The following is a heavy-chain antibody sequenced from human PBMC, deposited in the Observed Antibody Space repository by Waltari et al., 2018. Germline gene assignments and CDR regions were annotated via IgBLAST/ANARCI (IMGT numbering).Heavy chain of an antibody. CDR2: ISYDGSKE. J-gene: IGHJ4*02. D-gene: IGHD6-13*01. Sequence: QVQLVESGGGVVQPGRSLRLSCATPGFNFSNYAMHWVRQAPGKGLEWVAVISYDGSKEYYADSVKGRFTISRDKSKNTLFLQMNSLISVDTAIYYCARAYTSSSGLLWLSAADCWGQGTLVTVSS. V-gene: IGHV3-30-3*01. CDR1: GFNFSNYA. CDR3: ARAYTSSSGLLWLSAADC.